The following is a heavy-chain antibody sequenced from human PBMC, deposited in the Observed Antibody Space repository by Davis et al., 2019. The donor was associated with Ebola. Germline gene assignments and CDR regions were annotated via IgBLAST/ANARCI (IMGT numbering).Heavy chain of an antibody. J-gene: IGHJ4*02. CDR1: GFTFSSYG. CDR2: ISYDGSNK. Sequence: GEFLKISCAASGFTFSSYGMHWVRQAPGKGLEWVAVISYDGSNKYYADSVKGRFTISRDNSKNTLYLQMNSLRAEDTAVYYCARTNENYFDYWGQGTLVTVSS. V-gene: IGHV3-30*03. D-gene: IGHD1-1*01. CDR3: ARTNENYFDY.